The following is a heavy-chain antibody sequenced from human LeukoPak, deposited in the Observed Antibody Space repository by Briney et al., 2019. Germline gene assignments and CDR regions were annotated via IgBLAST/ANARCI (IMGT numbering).Heavy chain of an antibody. CDR2: ISSSSSTI. CDR1: GFTFSTYS. CDR3: ARDLAAGY. V-gene: IGHV3-48*02. Sequence: GGSLRLSCAASGFTFSTYSINGFRQAPGKGLEWVSYISSSSSTIYYADSVKGRFTISRDNAKDSLYLQMNSLRDEDTAVYYCARDLAAGYWGQGTLVTVSS. J-gene: IGHJ4*02.